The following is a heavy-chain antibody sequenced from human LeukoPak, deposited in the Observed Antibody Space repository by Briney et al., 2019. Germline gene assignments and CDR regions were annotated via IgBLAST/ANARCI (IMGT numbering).Heavy chain of an antibody. CDR2: ISGSGGST. D-gene: IGHD3-10*01. J-gene: IGHJ4*02. CDR1: GFTFSTYN. Sequence: GGSLRLSCEASGFTFSTYNMNWVRQAPGKRLEWVSAISGSGGSTYYADSVKGRFTISRDNSKNTVYMQMNSLRAEDTAVYYCAKGANYYGSGSIFDYWGQGTLVTVSS. V-gene: IGHV3-23*01. CDR3: AKGANYYGSGSIFDY.